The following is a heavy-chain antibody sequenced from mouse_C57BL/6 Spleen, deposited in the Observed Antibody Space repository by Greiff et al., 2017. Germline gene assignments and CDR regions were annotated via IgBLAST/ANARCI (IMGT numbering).Heavy chain of an antibody. V-gene: IGHV1-53*01. D-gene: IGHD1-1*01. CDR2: INPSNGGT. Sequence: QVQLQQPGTELVKPGASVKLSCKASGYTFTSYWMHWVKQRPGQGLEWIGNINPSNGGTNYNEKFKSKATLTVDKSSSTAYMQLSSLTSEDSAVXYCARSLITTVVATGDYWGQGTTLTVSS. CDR1: GYTFTSYW. J-gene: IGHJ2*01. CDR3: ARSLITTVVATGDY.